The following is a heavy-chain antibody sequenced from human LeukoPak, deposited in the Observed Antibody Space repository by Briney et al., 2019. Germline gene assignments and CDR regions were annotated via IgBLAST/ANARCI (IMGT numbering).Heavy chain of an antibody. J-gene: IGHJ4*02. Sequence: SETLSLTCTVSGGSISSYYWSWIRQPPGKGLEWIGYIYYSGSTNYNPSLKSQVTISVDTSKNQFSLKLSSVTAADTAVYYCARTFEDYFDYWGQGTLVTVSS. CDR3: ARTFEDYFDY. V-gene: IGHV4-59*01. CDR2: IYYSGST. CDR1: GGSISSYY.